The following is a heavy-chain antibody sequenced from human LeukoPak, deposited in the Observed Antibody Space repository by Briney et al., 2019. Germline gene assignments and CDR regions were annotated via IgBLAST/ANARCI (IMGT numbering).Heavy chain of an antibody. CDR1: GFGFSSYA. CDR3: ARRDLTVAVVAATENFQH. Sequence: PGGSLRLSCAASGFGFSSYAMHWVRQAPGKGLEWVAFIRHDGSHHYHGDSVKGRFTISRDNSKNTLYLQMNSLRAEDTAVYYCARRDLTVAVVAATENFQHWGQGTLVTVSS. J-gene: IGHJ1*01. D-gene: IGHD2-15*01. V-gene: IGHV3-30*02. CDR2: IRHDGSHH.